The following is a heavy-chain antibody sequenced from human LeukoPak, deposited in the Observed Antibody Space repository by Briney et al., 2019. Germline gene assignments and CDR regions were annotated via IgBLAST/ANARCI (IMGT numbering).Heavy chain of an antibody. CDR3: TRRSGGSFDY. D-gene: IGHD3-10*01. Sequence: ASVKVSCKASGYTFTGYYMHWVRQAPGQGLEWMGWISAYNGNTNYAQKLQGRVTMTTDTSTSTAYMELRSLRSDDTAVYYCTRRSGGSFDYWGQGTLVTVSS. J-gene: IGHJ4*02. CDR2: ISAYNGNT. V-gene: IGHV1-18*04. CDR1: GYTFTGYY.